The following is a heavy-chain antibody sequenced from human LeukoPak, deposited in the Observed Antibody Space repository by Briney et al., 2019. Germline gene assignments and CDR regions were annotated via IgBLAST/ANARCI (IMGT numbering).Heavy chain of an antibody. J-gene: IGHJ4*02. D-gene: IGHD3-10*01. V-gene: IGHV3-53*01. CDR1: GFTFSSYW. CDR3: ARGYYEVRGVIEY. Sequence: GGSLRLSCAASGFTFSSYWMSWVRQAPGKGLEWVSVIYSGGSTYYADSVKGRFTISRDNSKNTLYLQMNSLRAEDTAVYYCARGYYEVRGVIEYWGQGTLVTVSS. CDR2: IYSGGST.